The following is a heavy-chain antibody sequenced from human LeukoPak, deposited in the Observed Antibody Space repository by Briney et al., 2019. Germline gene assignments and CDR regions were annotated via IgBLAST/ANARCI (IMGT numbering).Heavy chain of an antibody. CDR1: GGSISSSSYY. V-gene: IGHV4-39*07. D-gene: IGHD3-10*01. Sequence: SETLSLTCTVSGGSISSSSYYWGWIRQPPGKGLEWIGSIYYSGSTYYNPSLKSRDTISVDTSKNQFSLKLSSVTAADTAVYYCARGGYYYGSGSYYFDYWGQGTLVTVSS. J-gene: IGHJ4*02. CDR3: ARGGYYYGSGSYYFDY. CDR2: IYYSGST.